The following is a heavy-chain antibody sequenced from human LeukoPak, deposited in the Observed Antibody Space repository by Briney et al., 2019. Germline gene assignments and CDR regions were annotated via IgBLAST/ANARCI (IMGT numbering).Heavy chain of an antibody. D-gene: IGHD5-18*01. Sequence: EGSLRLSCAASGFTFSDYYMSWIRQAPGKGLEWVSYISSSGSTIYYADSVKGRFTISRDNAKNSLYLQMNSLRAEDTAVYYCARGFRRGYSYGYNFDYWGQGTLVTVSS. CDR3: ARGFRRGYSYGYNFDY. CDR2: ISSSGSTI. J-gene: IGHJ4*02. CDR1: GFTFSDYY. V-gene: IGHV3-11*04.